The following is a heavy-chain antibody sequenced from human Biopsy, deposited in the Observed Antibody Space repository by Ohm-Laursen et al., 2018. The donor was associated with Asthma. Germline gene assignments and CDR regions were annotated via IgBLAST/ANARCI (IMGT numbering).Heavy chain of an antibody. J-gene: IGHJ6*02. CDR3: ARVDGVVEPATRMGGMDV. D-gene: IGHD2-15*01. CDR2: ISFDGSNE. CDR1: GFSFSNFG. V-gene: IGHV3-30*03. Sequence: SLRLSCTASGFSFSNFGMHWVRQAPGKGLEWVAVISFDGSNEDYADSVKGRFTISRGNSKNTLDLQMNSLSAEDSAVYYCARVDGVVEPATRMGGMDVWGQGTTVTVSS.